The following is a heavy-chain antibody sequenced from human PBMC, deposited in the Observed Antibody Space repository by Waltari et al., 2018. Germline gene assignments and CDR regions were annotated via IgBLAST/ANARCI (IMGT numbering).Heavy chain of an antibody. CDR1: GFTFSTYT. J-gene: IGHJ4*02. Sequence: EVQLLESGGTLIQPGGSLRLSCAASGFTFSTYTMAWVRQTPGKVLEWVSAILDTDGRALYTDSVKGRFTISRDNSKDTLFLEMNSLRAEDTALYFCAKILHEKTSNMIFDSWGQGTLVTVSA. CDR3: AKILHEKTSNMIFDS. V-gene: IGHV3-23*01. D-gene: IGHD3-16*01. CDR2: ILDTDGRA.